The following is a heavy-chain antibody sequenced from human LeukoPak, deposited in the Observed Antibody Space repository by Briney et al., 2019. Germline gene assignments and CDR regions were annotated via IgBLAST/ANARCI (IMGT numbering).Heavy chain of an antibody. V-gene: IGHV1-69*04. CDR3: AGVGLRAAAADFDY. Sequence: SVKVSCKASGGTFSSYAISWVRQAPGQGLEWMGRIIPILGIANYAQKFQGRVTITADKSTSTAYMELSSLRSEDTAVYYCAGVGLRAAAADFDYWGQGTLVTVSS. CDR1: GGTFSSYA. D-gene: IGHD6-13*01. J-gene: IGHJ4*02. CDR2: IIPILGIA.